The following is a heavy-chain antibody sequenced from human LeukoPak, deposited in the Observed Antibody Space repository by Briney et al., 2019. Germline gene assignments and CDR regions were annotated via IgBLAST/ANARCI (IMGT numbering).Heavy chain of an antibody. V-gene: IGHV4-39*07. CDR3: ASTPRGYRTDY. CDR1: GGSISTSNYY. J-gene: IGHJ4*02. Sequence: SETLSLTCTVSGGSISTSNYYWGWIRQPPGKGLEWIGNIFYSGSTYYSPSLRSRVTISLDTSRNQFSLKLSSVTAADTAVYYCASTPRGYRTDYWGQGTLVTVSS. CDR2: IFYSGST. D-gene: IGHD5-18*01.